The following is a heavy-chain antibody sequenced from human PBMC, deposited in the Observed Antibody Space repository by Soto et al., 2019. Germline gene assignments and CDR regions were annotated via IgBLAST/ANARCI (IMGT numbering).Heavy chain of an antibody. CDR3: ARELRMTTLYYYYGMDV. Sequence: ETLSLTCAVYGGSFSGYYWSWIRQPPGKGLEWIGEINHSGSTNYNPSLKSRVTISVDTSKNQFSLKLSSVTAADTAVYYCARELRMTTLYYYYGMDVWGQGTTVTVSS. CDR1: GGSFSGYY. CDR2: INHSGST. J-gene: IGHJ6*02. V-gene: IGHV4-34*01. D-gene: IGHD4-4*01.